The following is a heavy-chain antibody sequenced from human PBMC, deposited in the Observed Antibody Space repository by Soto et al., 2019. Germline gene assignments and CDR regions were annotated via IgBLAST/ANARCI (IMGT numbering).Heavy chain of an antibody. J-gene: IGHJ4*02. CDR1: GFTFSSSG. V-gene: IGHV3-30*18. CDR3: AKSPPAVAGYFDY. D-gene: IGHD6-19*01. Sequence: QVQLVESGGGVVQPGRSLRLSCAASGFTFSSSGMHWVHQAPGKGLEWVAVTSFDGSSGYYADSVRGRFTISRDNSNNTLYLQMNSLRAEDTAVYYCAKSPPAVAGYFDYWGQGTLVTVYS. CDR2: TSFDGSSG.